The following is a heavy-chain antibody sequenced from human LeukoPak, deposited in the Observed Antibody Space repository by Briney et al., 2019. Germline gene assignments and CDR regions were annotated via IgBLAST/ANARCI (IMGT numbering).Heavy chain of an antibody. V-gene: IGHV5-51*01. CDR1: GYSFTSYW. CDR3: ARQSNYYYYGMDV. CDR2: IYPGDSDT. D-gene: IGHD6-6*01. Sequence: GESLKISCKGSGYSFTSYWLGWVRQMPGKGLEWMGIIYPGDSDTRYSPSFQGQVTISADKSISTAYLQWSSLKASDTAMYYCARQSNYYYYGMDVWGQGTTVTVSS. J-gene: IGHJ6*02.